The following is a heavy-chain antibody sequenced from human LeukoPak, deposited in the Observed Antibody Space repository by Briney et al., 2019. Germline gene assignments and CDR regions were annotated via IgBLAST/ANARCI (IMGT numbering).Heavy chain of an antibody. V-gene: IGHV4-61*02. CDR2: IYTSGST. CDR3: ARGRSQDAFDI. J-gene: IGHJ3*02. CDR1: GGSINSGSYY. Sequence: PSQTLSLTCTVSGGSINSGSYYWTWIRQPAGKGLEWIGRIYTSGSTNYNPSLKSRVTISLDTSKNQFSLKLSSVTAADTAVYYCARGRSQDAFDIWGQGTMVTVSS.